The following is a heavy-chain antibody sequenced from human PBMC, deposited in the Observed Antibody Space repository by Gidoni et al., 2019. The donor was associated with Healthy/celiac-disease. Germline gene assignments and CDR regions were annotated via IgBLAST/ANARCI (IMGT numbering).Heavy chain of an antibody. D-gene: IGHD4-17*01. CDR3: AKQYDYGDYGYY. Sequence: EVQLVVSGGGLVPPVGSLRLSCAASGFTFSSNAMSWVRQAPGKGLAWDSAISGSGGSTYYADAVKGRFTISRDNSKNTLYLQMNSLRAEDTAVYYCAKQYDYGDYGYYWGQGTLVTVSS. CDR1: GFTFSSNA. J-gene: IGHJ4*02. CDR2: ISGSGGST. V-gene: IGHV3-23*04.